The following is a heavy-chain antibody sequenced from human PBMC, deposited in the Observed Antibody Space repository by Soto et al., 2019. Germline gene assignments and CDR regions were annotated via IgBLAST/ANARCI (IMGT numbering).Heavy chain of an antibody. V-gene: IGHV3-30*18. CDR1: GFTFSSYG. D-gene: IGHD6-13*01. Sequence: GGSLRLSCAASGFTFSSYGMHWVRQAPGKGLEWVAVISYDGSNKYYADSVKGRFTISRDNSKNTLYLQMNSLRAEDTAVYYCAKDIYSSSWYNPWFDPWGQGTLVTVSS. CDR2: ISYDGSNK. CDR3: AKDIYSSSWYNPWFDP. J-gene: IGHJ5*02.